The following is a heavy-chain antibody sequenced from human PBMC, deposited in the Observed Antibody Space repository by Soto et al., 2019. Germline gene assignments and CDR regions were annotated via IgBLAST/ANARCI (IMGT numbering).Heavy chain of an antibody. D-gene: IGHD2-15*01. CDR2: ISAYTGNT. CDR3: AREGGYCRGGSCYSSGSDP. J-gene: IGHJ5*02. CDR1: GYTFTSYG. V-gene: IGHV1-18*01. Sequence: QVQLVQSGAEVKKPGASVKVSCKASGYTFTSYGISWVRQAPGQGREWLGWISAYTGNTNYAQQLQVRVTLTTDTSPSTAYMALRSLGSDDTAVSYCAREGGYCRGGSCYSSGSDPWGQGTLVTVSS.